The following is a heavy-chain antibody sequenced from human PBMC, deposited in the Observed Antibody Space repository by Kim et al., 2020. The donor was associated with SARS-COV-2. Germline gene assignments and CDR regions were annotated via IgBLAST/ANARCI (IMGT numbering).Heavy chain of an antibody. CDR3: ARDEAVAGRTDY. CDR2: IYYSGST. V-gene: IGHV4-30-4*01. D-gene: IGHD6-19*01. J-gene: IGHJ4*02. CDR1: GGSISSGDYY. Sequence: SETLSLTCTVSGGSISSGDYYWSWIRQPPGKGLEWIGYIYYSGSTYYNPSLKSRVTISVDTSKNQFSLKLSSVTAADTAVYYCARDEAVAGRTDYWGQGTLVTVSS.